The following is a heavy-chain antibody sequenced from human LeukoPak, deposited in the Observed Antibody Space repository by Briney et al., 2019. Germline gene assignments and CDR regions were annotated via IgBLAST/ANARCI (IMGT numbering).Heavy chain of an antibody. J-gene: IGHJ5*02. Sequence: SETLSLTCAVYGGSFSGYYWSWIRQPPGKGLEWIGEINHSGSTNYNPSLKSRATISVDTSKNQFSLKLSSVTAADTAVYYCARDAFVNYCSSTSCLLNWFDPWGQGTLVTVSS. V-gene: IGHV4-34*01. CDR2: INHSGST. CDR3: ARDAFVNYCSSTSCLLNWFDP. D-gene: IGHD2-2*01. CDR1: GGSFSGYY.